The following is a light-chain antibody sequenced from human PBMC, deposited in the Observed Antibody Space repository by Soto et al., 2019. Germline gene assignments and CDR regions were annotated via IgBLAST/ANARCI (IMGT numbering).Light chain of an antibody. Sequence: QSALTQPRSMSGSPGQSVTISCTGTNSDVGAYKYVSWYQQHPGKAPKLMIYDVSERPSGVPDRFSGSKSGNTASLTISGLQAEDETDYYCCSYAGTYTVVFGGGTQLTVL. CDR3: CSYAGTYTVV. J-gene: IGLJ2*01. CDR2: DVS. V-gene: IGLV2-11*01. CDR1: NSDVGAYKY.